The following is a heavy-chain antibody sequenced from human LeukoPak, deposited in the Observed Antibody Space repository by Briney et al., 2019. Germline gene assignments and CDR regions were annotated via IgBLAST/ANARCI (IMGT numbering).Heavy chain of an antibody. CDR3: ARLAVPPGNRGWYYEQ. J-gene: IGHJ4*02. D-gene: IGHD2-2*01. Sequence: GGSLRLSCAAFGFIFRDYWMSWVRQGPGEGPEWGANINQGGSERYYVGSVKGRSTISRDNAKNSLDLQMNSLRVEDTAIYYCARLAVPPGNRGWYYEQWGQGTLVTVSS. V-gene: IGHV3-7*03. CDR1: GFIFRDYW. CDR2: INQGGSER.